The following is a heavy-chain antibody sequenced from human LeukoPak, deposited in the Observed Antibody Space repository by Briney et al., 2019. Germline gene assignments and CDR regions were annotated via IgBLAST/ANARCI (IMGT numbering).Heavy chain of an antibody. CDR2: ISAYNGNT. CDR1: GYTFTSYG. J-gene: IGHJ3*02. V-gene: IGHV1-18*01. D-gene: IGHD2-2*01. CDR3: ARDGEVVVPAEWTFDI. Sequence: ASVKVSCKASGYTFTSYGISWVRQDPGQGLEWMGWISAYNGNTNYAQKLQGRVTMTTDTSTSTAYMELRSLRSDDTAVYYCARDGEVVVPAEWTFDIWGQGTMVTVSS.